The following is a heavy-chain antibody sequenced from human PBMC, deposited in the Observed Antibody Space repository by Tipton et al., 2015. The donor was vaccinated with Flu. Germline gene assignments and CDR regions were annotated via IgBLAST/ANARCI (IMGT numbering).Heavy chain of an antibody. CDR2: INPNSGGT. CDR3: ARANLGNYGEPEAENDY. Sequence: QVQLVQSGAEVKKPGASVKVSCKASGYTFTGYYMHWVRQAPGQGLEWMGRINPNSGGTNYAQKFQGRVTMTRDTSISTAYMELSRLRSDDTAVYYCARANLGNYGEPEAENDYWGQGTLVTVSS. V-gene: IGHV1-2*06. D-gene: IGHD4-17*01. CDR1: GYTFTGYY. J-gene: IGHJ4*02.